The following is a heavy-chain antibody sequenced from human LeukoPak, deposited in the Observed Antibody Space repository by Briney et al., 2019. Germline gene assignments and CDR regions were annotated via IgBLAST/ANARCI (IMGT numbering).Heavy chain of an antibody. Sequence: GGSLRLAWAASGFAVGSHWMTWVRQVPGRGPEWVANVNRDGSETYYLDSVKDRFTISKDNAKNSLYLQMNSLRAEDTALYHCARNNGMDVWGQGTTVIVSS. CDR1: GFAVGSHW. CDR2: VNRDGSET. V-gene: IGHV3-7*03. CDR3: ARNNGMDV. J-gene: IGHJ6*02.